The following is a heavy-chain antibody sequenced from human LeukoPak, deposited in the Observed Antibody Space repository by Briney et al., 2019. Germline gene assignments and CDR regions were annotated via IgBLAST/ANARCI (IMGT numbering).Heavy chain of an antibody. CDR2: ISPYNGNT. CDR3: ARDRTMIVVDPTREFDY. V-gene: IGHV1-18*01. J-gene: IGHJ4*02. D-gene: IGHD3-22*01. CDR1: GYTFTSYG. Sequence: ASVKVSCKASGYTFTSYGISWVRQAPGQGLEWMGWISPYNGNTNYAQKLQGRVTMTTDTSTSTAYMELRSLRSDDTAVHYCARDRTMIVVDPTREFDYWGQGTLVTVSS.